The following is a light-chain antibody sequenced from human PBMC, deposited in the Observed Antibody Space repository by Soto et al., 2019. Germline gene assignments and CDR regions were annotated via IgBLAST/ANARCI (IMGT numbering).Light chain of an antibody. V-gene: IGKV1-5*01. Sequence: DIQMTQSPSTLPASVGDRVTITCRASQSISSWLAWYQQKPGKAPKLLIYDASSLESGVPSRFSGSGSGTEFTLTISSLQPDDFATYHCQHYNSYSEAFGQGTKVDIK. J-gene: IGKJ1*01. CDR1: QSISSW. CDR3: QHYNSYSEA. CDR2: DAS.